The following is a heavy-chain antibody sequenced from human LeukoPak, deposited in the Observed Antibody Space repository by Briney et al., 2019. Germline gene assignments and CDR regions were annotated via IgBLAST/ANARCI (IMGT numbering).Heavy chain of an antibody. V-gene: IGHV3-21*01. CDR3: ARGPTGASYYYDSSGYLGMLDP. CDR1: GFTFSSYS. CDR2: ISSSSSYI. D-gene: IGHD3-22*01. Sequence: GGSLRLSCAASGFTFSSYSMNWVRQAPGKGLEWVSSISSSSSYIYYADSVKGRFTISRDNAKNSLYLQMNSLRAEDTAVYYCARGPTGASYYYDSSGYLGMLDPWGQGTLVTVSS. J-gene: IGHJ5*02.